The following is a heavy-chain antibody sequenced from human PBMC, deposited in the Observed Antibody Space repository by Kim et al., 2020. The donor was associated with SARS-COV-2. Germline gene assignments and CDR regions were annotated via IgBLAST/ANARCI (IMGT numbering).Heavy chain of an antibody. Sequence: GGSLRLSCAASGFTFRSSSMTWVRQAPGKGLEWVSSIGATGVHIFYADSVKGRFTISRDNSNNILSLQMHSLRAEDTALYFCAKGGRTQLIDFWGQGTL. J-gene: IGHJ4*02. CDR1: GFTFRSSS. CDR2: IGATGVHI. CDR3: AKGGRTQLIDF. V-gene: IGHV3-23*01. D-gene: IGHD5-18*01.